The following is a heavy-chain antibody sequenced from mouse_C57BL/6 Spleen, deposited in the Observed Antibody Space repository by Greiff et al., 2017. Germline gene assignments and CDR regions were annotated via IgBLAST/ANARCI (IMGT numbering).Heavy chain of an antibody. Sequence: EVQLQQSVAELVRPGASVKLSCTASGFNIKNTYMHWVKQSPEQGLEWIGRNDPANGNTKYAPKFQGKATITADTSSNTAYLQLSSLTSEDTALYYWARGTTVGATDWYVDVWGTGTTVTVSS. CDR1: GFNIKNTY. V-gene: IGHV14-3*01. D-gene: IGHD1-1*01. CDR3: ARGTTVGATDWYVDV. CDR2: NDPANGNT. J-gene: IGHJ1*03.